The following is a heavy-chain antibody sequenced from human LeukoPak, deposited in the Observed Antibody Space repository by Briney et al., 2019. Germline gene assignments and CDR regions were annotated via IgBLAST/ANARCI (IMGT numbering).Heavy chain of an antibody. Sequence: GESLKISCKGSGYSFTSYWIGWVRQMPGKGLEWMGIIYPGDSDTRYSPSFQGQVTISADKSISTAYLQWSSLKASDTAMYYCARHRINPWSYYQLDHFDYWGQRTLVTVSS. CDR1: GYSFTSYW. CDR3: ARHRINPWSYYQLDHFDY. J-gene: IGHJ4*02. CDR2: IYPGDSDT. V-gene: IGHV5-51*01. D-gene: IGHD1-26*01.